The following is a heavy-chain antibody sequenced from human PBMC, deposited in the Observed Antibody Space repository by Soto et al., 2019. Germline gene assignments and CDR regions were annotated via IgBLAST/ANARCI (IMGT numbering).Heavy chain of an antibody. CDR3: ARGRANPAFDI. CDR2: IQPSGST. CDR1: GGSITTYNRF. J-gene: IGHJ3*02. Sequence: SETLSLTCAVSGGSITTYNRFWGWIRQSPGKGLEWIANIQPSGSTNYNPSLKSRVTISVDTSKNQFSLKLSSVTAADTAVYYCARGRANPAFDIWGQGTMVTVSS. V-gene: IGHV4-39*07. D-gene: IGHD5-12*01.